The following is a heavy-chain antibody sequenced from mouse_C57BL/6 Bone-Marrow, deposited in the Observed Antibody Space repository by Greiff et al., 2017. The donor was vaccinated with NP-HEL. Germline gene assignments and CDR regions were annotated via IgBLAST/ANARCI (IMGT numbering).Heavy chain of an antibody. J-gene: IGHJ4*01. Sequence: EVQLQQSGPELVKPGASVKISCKASGYTFTDYYMNWVKQSHGKSLEWIGDINPNNGGTSYNQKFKGKATLTVDKSSSTAYMELRSLTSEDSAVYYCARSRYYYGSRDYYAMDYWGQGTSVTVSS. CDR3: ARSRYYYGSRDYYAMDY. V-gene: IGHV1-26*01. CDR2: INPNNGGT. CDR1: GYTFTDYY. D-gene: IGHD1-1*01.